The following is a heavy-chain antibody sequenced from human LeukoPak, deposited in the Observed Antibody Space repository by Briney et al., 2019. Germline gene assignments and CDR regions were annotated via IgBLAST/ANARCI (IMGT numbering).Heavy chain of an antibody. J-gene: IGHJ4*02. CDR2: IRSKAYGGTT. D-gene: IGHD6-25*01. V-gene: IGHV3-49*04. CDR1: GLTFGDYA. Sequence: GGALRLSCAASGLTFGDYAMTWVRQAPGKGLEWVGFIRSKAYGGTTECAASVKGRFTISRDDSKSIAYLQMNSLKTEDTAVYYCARGAADELDYWGQGTLVTVSS. CDR3: ARGAADELDY.